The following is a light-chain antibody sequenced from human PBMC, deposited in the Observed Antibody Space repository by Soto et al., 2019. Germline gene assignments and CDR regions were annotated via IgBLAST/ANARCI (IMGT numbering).Light chain of an antibody. CDR3: SSQTASATVL. Sequence: QSVLTQPASVSGSPGQSITISCTGTSSDVGGYHYVSWYQQHPGKAPKLMIYEVSNRPSGVSNRFSGSKSGNTASLTISGLQAEDEADYYCSSQTASATVLFGGGTQLTVL. CDR1: SSDVGGYHY. V-gene: IGLV2-14*01. CDR2: EVS. J-gene: IGLJ7*01.